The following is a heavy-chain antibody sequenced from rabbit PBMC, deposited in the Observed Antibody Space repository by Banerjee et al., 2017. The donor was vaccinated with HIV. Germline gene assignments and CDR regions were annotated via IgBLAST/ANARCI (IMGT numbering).Heavy chain of an antibody. CDR1: GFSFSSNW. CDR3: ARDGAGGSYFAL. V-gene: IGHV1S45*01. J-gene: IGHJ6*01. CDR2: IDTSNGDT. D-gene: IGHD8-1*01. Sequence: QEQLTETGGGLVKPGGTLTLTCTVSGFSFSSNWICWVRQAPGKGLEWIACIDTSNGDTDYANWPKGRFTISRENAQNTVFLQMTSLTAADTATYFCARDGAGGSYFALWGPGTLVTVS.